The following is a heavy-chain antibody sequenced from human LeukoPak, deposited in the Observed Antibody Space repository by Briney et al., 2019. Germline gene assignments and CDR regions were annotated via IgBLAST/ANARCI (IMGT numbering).Heavy chain of an antibody. CDR3: ARTLMRSYYYYMDV. J-gene: IGHJ6*03. CDR1: GFTFSSYT. CDR2: ISYDGSNK. V-gene: IGHV3-30-3*01. Sequence: QSGRSLRLSCAASGFTFSSYTMHWVRQAPGQGLEWVAVISYDGSNKYYADSVKGRFTISGDTSKNTLYLQMNSLRAEDTAVYYCARTLMRSYYYYMDVWGKGTTVTVSS.